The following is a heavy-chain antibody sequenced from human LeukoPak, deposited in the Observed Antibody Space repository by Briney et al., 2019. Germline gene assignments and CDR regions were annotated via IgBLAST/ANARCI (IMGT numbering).Heavy chain of an antibody. J-gene: IGHJ6*02. CDR3: ARGKGNFYYAMDV. Sequence: GGSLRLSCAASGFTFSSYGMHWVRQAPGKGLEWVAVIWYDGSDKYCADSVKGRFTISRDNSKDTLYLQMNSLRAEDTAVYYCARGKGNFYYAMDVWGQGTTVTVSS. V-gene: IGHV3-33*08. CDR2: IWYDGSDK. D-gene: IGHD6-13*01. CDR1: GFTFSSYG.